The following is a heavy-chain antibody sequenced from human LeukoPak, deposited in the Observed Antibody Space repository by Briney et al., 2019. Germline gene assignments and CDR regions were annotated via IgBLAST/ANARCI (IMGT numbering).Heavy chain of an antibody. J-gene: IGHJ4*02. CDR1: GYTFTGYY. D-gene: IGHD6-13*01. Sequence: ASVKVSCKASGYTFTGYYMHWVRQAPGQGLEWMGIINPSGGSTSYAQKFQGRVTMTRDMSTSTVYMELSSLRSEDTAVYYCAGDSNNWSRSFEYWGQGTLVAVSS. V-gene: IGHV1-46*01. CDR2: INPSGGST. CDR3: AGDSNNWSRSFEY.